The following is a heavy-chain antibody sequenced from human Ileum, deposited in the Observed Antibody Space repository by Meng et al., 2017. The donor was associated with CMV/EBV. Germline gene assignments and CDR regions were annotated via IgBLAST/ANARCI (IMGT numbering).Heavy chain of an antibody. D-gene: IGHD6-13*01. Sequence: VQLQESGPGLVKPSETPSLTCAVSGGSMSSTCWSWIRQPPGKGLEWIGYVCYNGITDYNPSLKSRITISGDTSKNQFSLQVTSVTAADTAMYYCALRGLAAGTLQQWGQGTLVTVSS. CDR2: VCYNGIT. CDR1: GGSMSSTC. V-gene: IGHV4-59*01. CDR3: ALRGLAAGTLQQ. J-gene: IGHJ1*01.